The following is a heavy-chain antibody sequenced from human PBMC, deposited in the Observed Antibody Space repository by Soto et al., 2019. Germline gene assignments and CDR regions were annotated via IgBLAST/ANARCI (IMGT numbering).Heavy chain of an antibody. CDR3: AADRYSGSSEYFQH. V-gene: IGHV1-58*01. J-gene: IGHJ1*01. CDR2: IVVGSGNT. Sequence: SVKVSCKASGFTFTSSAVQWVRQVRGQRLEWIGWIVVGSGNTNYAQKFQERVTITRDMSTSTAYMELSSLRSEDTAVYYCAADRYSGSSEYFQHWGQGTLVT. CDR1: GFTFTSSA. D-gene: IGHD1-26*01.